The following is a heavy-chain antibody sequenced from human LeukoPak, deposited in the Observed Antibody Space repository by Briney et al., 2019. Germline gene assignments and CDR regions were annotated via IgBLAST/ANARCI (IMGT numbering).Heavy chain of an antibody. CDR2: TRNKANSYTT. Sequence: PGGSLRLSCAASGFTFSDHYMDWVRQAPGKGLEWVGRTRNKANSYTTEYAASVKGRFTISRDDSKNSLYLQMNSLKTEDTAVYYCARGTPGPEDSSGWYSYWGQGTLVTVSS. V-gene: IGHV3-72*01. CDR3: ARGTPGPEDSSGWYSY. J-gene: IGHJ4*02. D-gene: IGHD6-19*01. CDR1: GFTFSDHY.